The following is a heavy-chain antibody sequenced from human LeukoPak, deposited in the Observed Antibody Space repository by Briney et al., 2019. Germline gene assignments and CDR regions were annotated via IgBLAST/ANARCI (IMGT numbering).Heavy chain of an antibody. CDR2: IYHSGST. CDR1: GYSISSGYY. J-gene: IGHJ3*02. D-gene: IGHD1-1*01. Sequence: SETLSLTCTVSGYSISSGYYWGWIRQPPGKGLEWIGSIYHSGSTYYNPSLKSRVTISVDTSKNQFSLKLSSVTAADTAVYYCARDRTGPGDDAFDIWGQRTMVTVSS. CDR3: ARDRTGPGDDAFDI. V-gene: IGHV4-38-2*02.